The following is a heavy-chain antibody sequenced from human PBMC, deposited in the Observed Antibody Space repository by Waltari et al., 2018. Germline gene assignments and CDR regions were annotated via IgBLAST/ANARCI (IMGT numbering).Heavy chain of an antibody. J-gene: IGHJ4*02. Sequence: QVQLVQSGAEVKKPGSSVKVSCKASGGTFSSYAISWVRQAPGQGLEWMGGIIPIFGTANYAQKFQGRVTITADESTSTAYMELSSLRSEDTAVYYCAGERRGYDSSGYYHEGDYWGQGTLVTVSS. V-gene: IGHV1-69*12. CDR3: AGERRGYDSSGYYHEGDY. CDR1: GGTFSSYA. CDR2: IIPIFGTA. D-gene: IGHD3-22*01.